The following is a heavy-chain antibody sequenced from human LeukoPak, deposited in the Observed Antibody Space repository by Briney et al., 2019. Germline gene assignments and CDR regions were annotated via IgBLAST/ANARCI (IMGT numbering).Heavy chain of an antibody. CDR2: INPNSGGT. J-gene: IGHJ4*02. Sequence: ASVKVSCKASGYTFTGYYMHWVRQAPGQGLEWMGWINPNSGGTNYAQRFQGRVTMTRDTSISTAYMELSRLRSDDTAVYYCARDDIVGATQIDYWGQGTLVTVSS. CDR3: ARDDIVGATQIDY. D-gene: IGHD1-26*01. V-gene: IGHV1-2*02. CDR1: GYTFTGYY.